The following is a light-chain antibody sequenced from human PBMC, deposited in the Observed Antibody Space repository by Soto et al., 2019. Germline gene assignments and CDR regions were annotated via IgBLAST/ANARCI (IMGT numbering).Light chain of an antibody. CDR2: GVS. J-gene: IGKJ2*01. CDR1: QSISSSY. CDR3: QLHGDSPPGYT. V-gene: IGKV3-20*01. Sequence: EIVLTQSPGTLSLSPGERATLSCRASQSISSSYLAWYQQKPGQAPRLLIYGVSNRATGIPDRFSGSGSGTDFTLTISRLEPEDFAVYYCQLHGDSPPGYTFGQGTKVDI.